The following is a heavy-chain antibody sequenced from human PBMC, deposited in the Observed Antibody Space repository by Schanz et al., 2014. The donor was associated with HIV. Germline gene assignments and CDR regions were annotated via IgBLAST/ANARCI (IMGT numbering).Heavy chain of an antibody. J-gene: IGHJ4*02. CDR1: GGSLSSGGSYS. Sequence: QLQLQESGSGLVKPSQTLSLTCAVSGGSLSSGGSYSWSWVRKPPGKGLEWIGYIYYSGNTNYNPSLRGRVPISVDTSKNQFSRKLDSVTAADTAVYYCARAKWPPRSRHFDFWGQGNLVTVSS. V-gene: IGHV4-30-2*01. D-gene: IGHD6-13*01. CDR3: ARAKWPPRSRHFDF. CDR2: IYYSGNT.